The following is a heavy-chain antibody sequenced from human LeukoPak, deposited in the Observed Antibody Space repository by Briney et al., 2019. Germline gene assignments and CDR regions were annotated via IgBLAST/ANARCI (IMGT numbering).Heavy chain of an antibody. CDR2: IKPGGNEK. D-gene: IGHD3-3*01. CDR3: ATFRFLGT. CDR1: GFTFNDYW. J-gene: IGHJ3*01. Sequence: GGSLRLSCAASGFTFNDYWMTWVRQGPGKGLEWVANIKPGGNEKYYVDSVKGRFTISRDNVKNSLYLQMNSLRAEDTAIYYCATFRFLGTWGQGTMVTVSP. V-gene: IGHV3-7*03.